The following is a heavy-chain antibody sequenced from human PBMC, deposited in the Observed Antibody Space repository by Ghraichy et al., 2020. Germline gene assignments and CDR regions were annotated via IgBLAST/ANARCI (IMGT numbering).Heavy chain of an antibody. CDR3: ATDCSSTSCYYYYYYGMDV. V-gene: IGHV1-69*04. Sequence: SVKVSCNASGGTFSSYAISWVRQAPGQGLEWMGRIIPILGIANYAQKFQGRVTITADKSTSTAYMELSSLRSEDTAVYYCATDCSSTSCYYYYYYGMDVWGQGTTVTVSS. CDR1: GGTFSSYA. D-gene: IGHD2-2*01. CDR2: IIPILGIA. J-gene: IGHJ6*02.